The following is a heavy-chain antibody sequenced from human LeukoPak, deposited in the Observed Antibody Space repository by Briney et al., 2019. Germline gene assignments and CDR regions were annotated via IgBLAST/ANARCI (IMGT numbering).Heavy chain of an antibody. D-gene: IGHD5-12*01. J-gene: IGHJ4*02. V-gene: IGHV1-18*01. CDR1: GYTFTSSG. CDR2: TSAYNGNT. Sequence: ASVKVSCKASGYTFTSSGINWVRQAPGQGLEWMGWTSAYNGNTNYAQKLQGRVTMTTDTSTSTAYMELRSLRSDDTAVYYCARDLSGYSGYDLGLFDYWGQGTLVTVSS. CDR3: ARDLSGYSGYDLGLFDY.